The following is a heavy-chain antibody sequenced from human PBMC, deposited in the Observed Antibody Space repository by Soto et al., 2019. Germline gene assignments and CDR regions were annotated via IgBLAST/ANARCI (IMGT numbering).Heavy chain of an antibody. CDR1: GYTFSNYD. CDR2: MNPNSGKT. V-gene: IGHV1-8*02. Sequence: ASLKVSCKVSGYTFSNYDINWVRQATGQGLEWMGWMNPNSGKTGYAQKFQGRVAMTKNTSISTAYMELSSLRSEDTAVYYCARNWKDQKYDYCGQGTLVTVSS. D-gene: IGHD1-1*01. J-gene: IGHJ4*02. CDR3: ARNWKDQKYDY.